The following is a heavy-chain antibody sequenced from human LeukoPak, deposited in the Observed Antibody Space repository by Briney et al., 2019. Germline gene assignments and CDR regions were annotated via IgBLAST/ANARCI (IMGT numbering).Heavy chain of an antibody. V-gene: IGHV4-34*12. CDR2: IIPSGST. Sequence: SETLSLTCAVYGGSLSGYYGSWVRQPPGEGLEWVGEIIPSGSTNYNPSLQRRVTISVDTSKNQFSLTLTSVTAADTAVYYCARTDIVVVPAALYYSYGMDVWGQGTTVTVSS. CDR1: GGSLSGYY. CDR3: ARTDIVVVPAALYYSYGMDV. D-gene: IGHD2-2*01. J-gene: IGHJ6*02.